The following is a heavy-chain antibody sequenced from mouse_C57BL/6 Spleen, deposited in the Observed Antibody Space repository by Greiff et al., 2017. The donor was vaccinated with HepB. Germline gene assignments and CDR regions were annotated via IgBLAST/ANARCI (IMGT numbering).Heavy chain of an antibody. Sequence: QVQLQQSGAELVKPGASVKISCKASGYAFSSYWMNWVKQRPGKGLEWIGQIYPGDGDTNYNGKFKGKATLTADKSSSTAYMQLSSLTSEDSAVYFCARGGDYYGSSSSYWYFDVWGTGTTVTVSS. D-gene: IGHD1-1*01. J-gene: IGHJ1*03. CDR1: GYAFSSYW. CDR2: IYPGDGDT. V-gene: IGHV1-80*01. CDR3: ARGGDYYGSSSSYWYFDV.